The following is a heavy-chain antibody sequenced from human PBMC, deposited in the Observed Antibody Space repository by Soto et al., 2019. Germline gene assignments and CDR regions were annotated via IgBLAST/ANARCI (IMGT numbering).Heavy chain of an antibody. CDR2: ISAYNGNT. Sequence: GASVKVSCKASGYTFTSYGISWVLQAPGQGLEWMGWISAYNGNTNYAQKLQGRVTMTTDTSTSTAYMELRSLRSDDTAVYYCARGYCSSTSCYTRKNYYYGMDVWGQGTTVTVSS. D-gene: IGHD2-2*02. CDR3: ARGYCSSTSCYTRKNYYYGMDV. CDR1: GYTFTSYG. J-gene: IGHJ6*02. V-gene: IGHV1-18*01.